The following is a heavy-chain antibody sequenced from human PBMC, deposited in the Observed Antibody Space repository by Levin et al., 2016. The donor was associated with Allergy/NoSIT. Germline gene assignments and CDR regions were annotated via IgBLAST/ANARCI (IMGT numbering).Heavy chain of an antibody. CDR2: INHSGST. Sequence: GSLRLSCAVYGGSFSGYYWSWIRQPPGKGLEWIGEINHSGSTNYNPSLKSRVTISVDTSKNQFSLKLSSVTAADTAVYYCARRRSSGSYFLHVNYFDYWGQGTLVTVSS. CDR3: ARRRSSGSYFLHVNYFDY. J-gene: IGHJ4*02. V-gene: IGHV4-34*01. CDR1: GGSFSGYY. D-gene: IGHD1-26*01.